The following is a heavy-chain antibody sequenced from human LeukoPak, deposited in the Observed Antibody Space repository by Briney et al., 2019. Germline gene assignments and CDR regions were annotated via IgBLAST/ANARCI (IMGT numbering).Heavy chain of an antibody. CDR3: ARDLQGSGSYPTPRFDP. J-gene: IGHJ5*02. CDR2: ISAYNGNT. V-gene: IGHV1-18*01. Sequence: APVKVSCKASGYTFTSYGISWVRQAPGQGLEWMGWISAYNGNTNYAQKLQGRVTMTTDTSTSTVYMELRSLRSDDTAVYYCARDLQGSGSYPTPRFDPWGQGTLVTVSS. CDR1: GYTFTSYG. D-gene: IGHD1-26*01.